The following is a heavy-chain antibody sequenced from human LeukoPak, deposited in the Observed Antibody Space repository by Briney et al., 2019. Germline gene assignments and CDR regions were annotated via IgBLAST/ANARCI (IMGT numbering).Heavy chain of an antibody. V-gene: IGHV3-11*04. CDR2: ISSSGSTI. CDR3: VRDRRWTATTVTYFDY. CDR1: GFTFSDYY. Sequence: GGSLRLSCAASGFTFSDYYMSWIRQAPGKGLEWVSYISSSGSTIYYADSVKGRFTISRDNTKNSLYLQVNSLRAEDTAVYYCVRDRRWTATTVTYFDYWGQGTLVTVSS. D-gene: IGHD4-11*01. J-gene: IGHJ4*02.